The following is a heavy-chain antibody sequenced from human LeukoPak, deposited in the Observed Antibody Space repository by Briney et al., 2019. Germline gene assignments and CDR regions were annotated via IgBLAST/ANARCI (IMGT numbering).Heavy chain of an antibody. D-gene: IGHD3-10*01. CDR1: GYTFTDYY. J-gene: IGHJ5*02. V-gene: IGHV1-2*02. CDR3: ARDSSQNYYGSGTQAFDP. CDR2: INPNSGVT. Sequence: ASVKVSCKASGYTFTDYYVHWVRQAPGQGLEWMGWINPNSGVTHYPQKFQGRVTMTRDTSIRTAYMEVSSLRSDDTAVYYCARDSSQNYYGSGTQAFDPWGQGTLVTVSS.